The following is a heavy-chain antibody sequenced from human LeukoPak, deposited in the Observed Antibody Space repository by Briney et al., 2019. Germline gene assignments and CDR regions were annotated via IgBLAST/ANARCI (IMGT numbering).Heavy chain of an antibody. D-gene: IGHD3-22*01. J-gene: IGHJ6*02. Sequence: GGSLRLSCAASGFTFSDYTMNWVRQAPGKGLEWVSSISRSSGYIYYADSVKGRFTISRDNTKNSLYLQMTSLRAEDTAVYYCASAENYYDSSGYPEPYYYYGMDVWGQGTTVTVSS. CDR1: GFTFSDYT. V-gene: IGHV3-21*01. CDR3: ASAENYYDSSGYPEPYYYYGMDV. CDR2: ISRSSGYI.